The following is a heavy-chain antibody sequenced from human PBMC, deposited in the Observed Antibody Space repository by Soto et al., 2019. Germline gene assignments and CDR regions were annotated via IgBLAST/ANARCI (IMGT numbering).Heavy chain of an antibody. J-gene: IGHJ4*02. V-gene: IGHV4-31*03. CDR1: GGSISRGGYY. D-gene: IGHD3-3*01. CDR3: ARAVTIFGVVAPQFDY. CDR2: IYYSGST. Sequence: QVQLQESGPGLVTPSQTLSLTCTFSGGSISRGGYYWSWIRQHPGKGLEWIGYIYYSGSTYYNPSLKCRVTLSVDTSKSQSALKLSSVTAADTAVYYCARAVTIFGVVAPQFDYWGQGTLVTVSS.